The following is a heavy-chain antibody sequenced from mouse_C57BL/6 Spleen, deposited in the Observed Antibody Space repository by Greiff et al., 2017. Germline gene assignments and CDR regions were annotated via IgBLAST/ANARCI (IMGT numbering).Heavy chain of an antibody. V-gene: IGHV1-82*01. D-gene: IGHD1-1*01. CDR2: IYPGDGDT. CDR1: GYAFSSSW. CDR3: ARAHYGSSHYYAMDY. Sequence: VQLQQSGPELVKPGASVKISCKASGYAFSSSWMNWVKQRPGKGLEWIGRIYPGDGDTNYNGKFKGKATLTADKSSSTAYRQLSSLTSEDSAVYICARAHYGSSHYYAMDYWGQGTSVTVSS. J-gene: IGHJ4*01.